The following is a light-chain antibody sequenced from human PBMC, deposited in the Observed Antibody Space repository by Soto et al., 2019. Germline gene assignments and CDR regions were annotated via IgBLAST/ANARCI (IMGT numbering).Light chain of an antibody. Sequence: DIQMTQSPSSLSASVGDRFTITCQASQDITNYLNWYQQKPGRAPRLLLYDASILETGVPSRFSGSGSGTDFTLTISSLQPEDVATYYCQHYDHLPITFGQGTRLEIK. CDR3: QHYDHLPIT. CDR2: DAS. CDR1: QDITNY. V-gene: IGKV1-33*01. J-gene: IGKJ5*01.